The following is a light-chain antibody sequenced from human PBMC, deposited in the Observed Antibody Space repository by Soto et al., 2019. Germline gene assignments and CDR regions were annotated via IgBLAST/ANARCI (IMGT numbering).Light chain of an antibody. CDR2: AAS. Sequence: DIQMTQSPSSLSASVGDRVTITCRASQSISSYLNWYQQKPGQAPKLLIYAASSLQSGVPSRFSGSGSGTDFTLTISSLQPEDFATYYCQQSYSTPCTFGGGTKVEIK. V-gene: IGKV1-39*01. J-gene: IGKJ4*01. CDR3: QQSYSTPCT. CDR1: QSISSY.